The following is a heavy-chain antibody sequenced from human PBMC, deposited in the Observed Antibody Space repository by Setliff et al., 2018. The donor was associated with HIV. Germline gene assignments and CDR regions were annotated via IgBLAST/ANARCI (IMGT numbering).Heavy chain of an antibody. CDR3: ARGRDYTGSWFRPFYLDF. J-gene: IGHJ4*01. D-gene: IGHD3-3*01. Sequence: KPSETLSLTCAVYGGSFSAYHWSWIRQTPGKGLEWLGEINHSGSTAYNLALESRVSMSIDTSKNQFSLKLTSVTAADTAIYYCARGRDYTGSWFRPFYLDFWGHGNLVTSPQ. V-gene: IGHV4-34*01. CDR1: GGSFSAYH. CDR2: INHSGST.